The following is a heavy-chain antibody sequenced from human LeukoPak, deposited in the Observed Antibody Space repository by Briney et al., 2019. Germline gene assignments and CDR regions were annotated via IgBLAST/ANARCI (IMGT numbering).Heavy chain of an antibody. V-gene: IGHV3-53*01. CDR3: ARARGGYYFDY. Sequence: GGSLRLSCAASGFTVSSNYMSWVRQAPGKGLEWVSVIYSGGSTYCADSVKGRFTISRDNSKNTLYLQMNSLRAEDTAVYYCARARGGYYFDYWGQGTLVTVSS. CDR1: GFTVSSNY. CDR2: IYSGGST. D-gene: IGHD6-13*01. J-gene: IGHJ4*02.